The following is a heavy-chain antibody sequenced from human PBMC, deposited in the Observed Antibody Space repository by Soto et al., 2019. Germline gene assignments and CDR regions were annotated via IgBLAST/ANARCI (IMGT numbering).Heavy chain of an antibody. CDR3: ARASGYYFLDY. J-gene: IGHJ4*02. V-gene: IGHV1-2*02. CDR2: IDPNSGNT. Sequence: GASVKVSCKASGYTFTGYYMHWVRQAPGQGLEWMGWIDPNSGNTKYSQKFQGRVTITRDTSASTAYMELSSLRSEDTAVYYCARASGYYFLDYWGQGTLVTV. D-gene: IGHD5-12*01. CDR1: GYTFTGYY.